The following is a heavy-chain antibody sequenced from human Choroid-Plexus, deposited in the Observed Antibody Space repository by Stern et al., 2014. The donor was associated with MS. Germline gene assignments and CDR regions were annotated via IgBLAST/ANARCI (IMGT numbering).Heavy chain of an antibody. D-gene: IGHD2-8*01. J-gene: IGHJ5*02. CDR2: VSYDGSNK. CDR1: GFTFGSCA. Sequence: VQLVESGGGVVQPGRPLRLSCVASGFTFGSCAMHWVRQAPGKGLEWVEGVSYDGSNKYYADSVKGRCTISRDNSQNTLYMQMSSLRPEDTAVYYCAKDRQSLTYFFDHWGQGSLVTVSS. CDR3: AKDRQSLTYFFDH. V-gene: IGHV3-30*18.